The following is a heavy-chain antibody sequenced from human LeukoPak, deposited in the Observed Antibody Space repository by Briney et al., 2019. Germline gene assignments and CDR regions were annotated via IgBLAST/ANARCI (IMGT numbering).Heavy chain of an antibody. Sequence: SETLSLTCAVYGGSFSGYYWSWIRQPPGKGLEWIGEINHSGSTNYNPSLKSRVTISVDTSKNQFSLKLSSVTAADTAVYYCARRRWLRPDDYWGQGTLVTVSS. CDR1: GGSFSGYY. V-gene: IGHV4-34*01. CDR2: INHSGST. D-gene: IGHD5-12*01. CDR3: ARRRWLRPDDY. J-gene: IGHJ4*02.